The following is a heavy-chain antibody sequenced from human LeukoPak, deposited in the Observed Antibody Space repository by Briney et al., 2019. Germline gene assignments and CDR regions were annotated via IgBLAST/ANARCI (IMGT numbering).Heavy chain of an antibody. D-gene: IGHD1-26*01. Sequence: GGSLRLSCAASGFTVSSNYMSWVRQAPGKGLEWVSAISGSGGSTYYADSVKGRFTISRDNSKNTLYLQMNSLRAEDTAVYYCAKSEVGATPDYWGQGTLVTVSS. V-gene: IGHV3-23*01. J-gene: IGHJ4*02. CDR2: ISGSGGST. CDR3: AKSEVGATPDY. CDR1: GFTVSSNY.